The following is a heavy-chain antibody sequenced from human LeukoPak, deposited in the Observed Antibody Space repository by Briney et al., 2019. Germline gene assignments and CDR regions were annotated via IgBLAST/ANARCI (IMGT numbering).Heavy chain of an antibody. CDR2: INPDSGGT. V-gene: IGHV1-2*02. CDR3: AVLWFGELPLNWFDP. J-gene: IGHJ5*02. CDR1: GYTFTGYY. Sequence: GASVKVSCKASGYTFTGYYMHWVRQAHGQGLEWMGWINPDSGGTNFAQKFQGRVTMTRDTSISTAYMELSRLRSDDTAVYYCAVLWFGELPLNWFDPWGQGNLVTVSS. D-gene: IGHD3-10*01.